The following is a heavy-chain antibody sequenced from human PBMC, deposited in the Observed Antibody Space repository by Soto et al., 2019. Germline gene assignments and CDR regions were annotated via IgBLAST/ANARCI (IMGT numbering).Heavy chain of an antibody. D-gene: IGHD2-8*01. Sequence: EVQLLESGGGLVRPGGSLRLSCAASGFTFYNYAMNWVRQAPGKGLEWVSTISGGGDGTYYADSVKGRFTISRDNSRNKVYLEMNRLRAEDTAVDYCAKKGLGSLATYCTTGDCHYAFDVWGQGTLVTVSS. CDR3: AKKGLGSLATYCTTGDCHYAFDV. CDR2: ISGGGDGT. V-gene: IGHV3-23*01. CDR1: GFTFYNYA. J-gene: IGHJ3*01.